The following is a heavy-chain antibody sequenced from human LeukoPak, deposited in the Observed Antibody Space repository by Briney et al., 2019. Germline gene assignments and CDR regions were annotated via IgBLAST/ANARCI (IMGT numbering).Heavy chain of an antibody. CDR3: ARAARLNYYDSSGVDY. Sequence: SVKVSCKASGGTFSSYAISWVRQAPGQGLEWMGRIIPILGIANYAQKFQGRVTITADKSTSTAYMELSSLGSEDTAVYYCARAARLNYYDSSGVDYWGQGTLVTVSP. D-gene: IGHD3-22*01. CDR2: IIPILGIA. V-gene: IGHV1-69*04. CDR1: GGTFSSYA. J-gene: IGHJ4*02.